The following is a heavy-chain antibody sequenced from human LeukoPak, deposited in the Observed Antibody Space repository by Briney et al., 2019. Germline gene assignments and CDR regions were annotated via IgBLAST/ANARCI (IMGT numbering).Heavy chain of an antibody. CDR3: ARDGYYGSGSYYNVPTLYFGY. D-gene: IGHD3-10*01. Sequence: RGSLRLSCAASGFTFSSYAMHWVRQAPGKGLEWVAVISYDGSNKYYADSVKGRFTISRDNSKNTLYLQMNSLRAEDTAVYYCARDGYYGSGSYYNVPTLYFGYWGQGTLVTVSS. CDR2: ISYDGSNK. J-gene: IGHJ4*02. V-gene: IGHV3-30*04. CDR1: GFTFSSYA.